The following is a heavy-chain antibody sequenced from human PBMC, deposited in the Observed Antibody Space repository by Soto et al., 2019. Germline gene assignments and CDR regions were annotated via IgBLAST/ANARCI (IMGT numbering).Heavy chain of an antibody. Sequence: QVQLVQSGAEVKKPGASVKVSCKASGYTFTSYGVSWVRQAPGQGLEWMGWISGYNGNTNYAQKLHGRVTMTTDTSTSTAYMELRSLRSDDTAVYYCARAGKYYYGSGSPYYYGMDVWGKGITVNVSS. CDR1: GYTFTSYG. D-gene: IGHD3-10*01. V-gene: IGHV1-18*04. CDR2: ISGYNGNT. CDR3: ARAGKYYYGSGSPYYYGMDV. J-gene: IGHJ6*04.